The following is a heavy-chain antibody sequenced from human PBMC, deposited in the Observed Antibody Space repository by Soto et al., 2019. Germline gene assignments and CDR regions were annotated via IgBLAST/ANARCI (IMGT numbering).Heavy chain of an antibody. Sequence: QITLKESGPTLVKPTQTLTLTCTFSGFSLSTYGVGVGWIRQPPGKALEWLALIYWDDDKRYSPSLKSRLTITREPPKHQVILTMTNMYPVDPATYYCAHTYGVRYGVSNYVVSGHHSESFQYWGQGTLVTVSS. CDR1: GFSLSTYGVG. V-gene: IGHV2-5*02. CDR2: IYWDDDK. CDR3: AHTYGVRYGVSNYVVSGHHSESFQY. J-gene: IGHJ1*01. D-gene: IGHD3-22*01.